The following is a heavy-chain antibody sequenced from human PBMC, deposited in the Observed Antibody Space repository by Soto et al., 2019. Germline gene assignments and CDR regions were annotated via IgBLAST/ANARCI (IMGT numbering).Heavy chain of an antibody. Sequence: QVQLQESGPGLVKPSETLSLTCTVSGGSISSYYWSWIRQPPGKGLEWIGYIYYSGSTNYNPSLKSRVTISVDTSKNQFSLKLSSVTAADTAVYYCAREPNGGPYYYYGMDVWGQGTTVTFSS. D-gene: IGHD4-17*01. CDR2: IYYSGST. V-gene: IGHV4-59*01. CDR1: GGSISSYY. J-gene: IGHJ6*02. CDR3: AREPNGGPYYYYGMDV.